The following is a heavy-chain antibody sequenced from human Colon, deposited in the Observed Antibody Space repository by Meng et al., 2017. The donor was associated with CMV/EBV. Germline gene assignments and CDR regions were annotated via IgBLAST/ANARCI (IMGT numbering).Heavy chain of an antibody. V-gene: IGHV3-53*01. CDR2: LYSGGSR. J-gene: IGHJ6*02. Sequence: GGSLRLSCAVSGVTASSSYISWVRQAPGKGLEWVSLLYSGGSRYYADSVKGRFTISRDNANNSLDLQMNSLGAEDTAVYYCARIWDDFWSGYRYYFYAVDVWGQGTAVTVSS. CDR3: ARIWDDFWSGYRYYFYAVDV. CDR1: GVTASSSY. D-gene: IGHD3-3*01.